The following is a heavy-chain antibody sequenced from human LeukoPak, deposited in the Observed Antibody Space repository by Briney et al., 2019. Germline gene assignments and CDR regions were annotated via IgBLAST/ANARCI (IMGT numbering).Heavy chain of an antibody. CDR3: ARLSDY. J-gene: IGHJ4*02. CDR1: GXNFGTYW. CDR2: IDPSDSST. V-gene: IGHV5-10-1*01. Sequence: GESLKISCKGSGXNFGTYWISWVRQMPGKGLEWMGKIDPSDSSTSYSPSFERHVTISVDKSTSTAYLQWSSLKASDTAMYYCARLSDYWGQGTLVTVSS.